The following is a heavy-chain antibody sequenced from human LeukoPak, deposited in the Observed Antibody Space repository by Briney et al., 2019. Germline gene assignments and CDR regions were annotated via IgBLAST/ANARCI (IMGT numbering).Heavy chain of an antibody. D-gene: IGHD4-17*01. Sequence: GGSLRLSCAASGFTFSSYAMSWVRQAPGKGLEWVSYISSSGSTIYYADSVKGRFTISRDNAKNSLYLQMNSLRAEDTAVYYCARVYGDSSTYYYYYMDVWGKGTTVTVSS. J-gene: IGHJ6*03. V-gene: IGHV3-48*04. CDR2: ISSSGSTI. CDR1: GFTFSSYA. CDR3: ARVYGDSSTYYYYYMDV.